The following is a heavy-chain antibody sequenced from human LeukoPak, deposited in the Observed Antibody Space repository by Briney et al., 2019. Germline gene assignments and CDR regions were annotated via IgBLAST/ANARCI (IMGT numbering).Heavy chain of an antibody. CDR2: TYTSGST. CDR1: GGSISSYY. CDR3: ARHRVYGHFDY. V-gene: IGHV4-4*09. J-gene: IGHJ4*02. D-gene: IGHD2-8*01. Sequence: SETLSLTCTVSGGSISSYYWSWIRQPPGKGLEWIGYTYTSGSTNYNPSLKSRVTISVDTSKNQFSLKLSSVTAADTAVYYCARHRVYGHFDYWGQGTLVTVSS.